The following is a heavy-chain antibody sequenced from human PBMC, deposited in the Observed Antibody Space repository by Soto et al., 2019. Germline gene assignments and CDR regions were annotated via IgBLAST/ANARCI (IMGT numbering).Heavy chain of an antibody. Sequence: QVQLQESGPGLVNPSQTLSLTCTVSGVSINTGDYYWSWIRQHPGKGLEWIGYIYYSGSTYYNPSLRSRVTFSLDTSKNQFSLKLSSVTAADTAVYYCAREGYNYNGMDVWGQGTTVTVSS. V-gene: IGHV4-31*03. D-gene: IGHD3-10*01. CDR3: AREGYNYNGMDV. J-gene: IGHJ6*02. CDR1: GVSINTGDYY. CDR2: IYYSGST.